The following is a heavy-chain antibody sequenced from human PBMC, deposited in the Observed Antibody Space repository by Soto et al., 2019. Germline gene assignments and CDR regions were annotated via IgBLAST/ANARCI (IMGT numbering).Heavy chain of an antibody. J-gene: IGHJ6*02. D-gene: IGHD3-10*01. CDR3: AKPMVRGVINGYGMDV. Sequence: GGSLRLSCAASGFTFSSYGMHWVRQAPGKGLEWVAVISYDGSNKYYADSVKGRFTISRDNSKNTLYLQMNSLRAEDTAVYYCAKPMVRGVINGYGMDVWGQGTTVTVSS. CDR2: ISYDGSNK. CDR1: GFTFSSYG. V-gene: IGHV3-30*18.